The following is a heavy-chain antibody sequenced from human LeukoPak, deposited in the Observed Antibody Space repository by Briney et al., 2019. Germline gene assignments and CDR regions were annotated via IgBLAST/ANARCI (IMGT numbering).Heavy chain of an antibody. Sequence: SETLSLTCAVSGGSISSHYWSSIRQPPGKGLEWIGHIYYIGSTNYNPSLESRVTISVDTSKNQFSLRLSSVTAADTAVYYCARDPDSRYSSSHDAFDIWGQGTMVTVSS. CDR1: GGSISSHY. CDR2: IYYIGST. V-gene: IGHV4-59*11. D-gene: IGHD6-6*01. J-gene: IGHJ3*02. CDR3: ARDPDSRYSSSHDAFDI.